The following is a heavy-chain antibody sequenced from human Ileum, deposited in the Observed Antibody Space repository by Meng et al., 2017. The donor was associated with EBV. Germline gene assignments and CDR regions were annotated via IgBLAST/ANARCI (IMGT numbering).Heavy chain of an antibody. Sequence: VELTESGPGLVNPSGSLSLTCAVSGGSISVINWWSWVRQSPEKGLEWIGEMSDSGITHYNPSLKSRVTISADKSNNQFSLKLTSVTSADTAVYFCAKNGEKYFEYWGQGTLVTVSS. CDR1: GGSISVINW. V-gene: IGHV4-4*02. CDR2: MSDSGIT. CDR3: AKNGEKYFEY. J-gene: IGHJ4*02.